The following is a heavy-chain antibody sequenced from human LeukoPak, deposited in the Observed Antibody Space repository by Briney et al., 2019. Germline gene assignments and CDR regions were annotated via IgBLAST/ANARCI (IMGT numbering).Heavy chain of an antibody. V-gene: IGHV3-33*01. J-gene: IGHJ4*02. Sequence: GGSLRLSCAASGFTFSSYGMHWVRQAPGRGLEWVAVIWYDGSNKYYADSVKGRFTISRDNSKNTLYLQMNSLRAEDTAVYYCARDSYYYDSSGYSDYWGQGTLVTVSS. CDR2: IWYDGSNK. CDR1: GFTFSSYG. CDR3: ARDSYYYDSSGYSDY. D-gene: IGHD3-22*01.